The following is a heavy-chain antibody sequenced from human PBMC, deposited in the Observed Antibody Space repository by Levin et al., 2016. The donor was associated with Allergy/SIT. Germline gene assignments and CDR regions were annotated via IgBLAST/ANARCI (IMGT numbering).Heavy chain of an antibody. CDR3: ARDTWFGRDQH. Sequence: WIRQPPGKGLEWVSVIYSGGSTYYADSVKGRFTISRDNSKNTLYLQMNSLRAEDTAVYYCARDTWFGRDQHWGQGTLVTVSS. D-gene: IGHD3-10*01. J-gene: IGHJ1*01. CDR2: IYSGGST. V-gene: IGHV3-53*01.